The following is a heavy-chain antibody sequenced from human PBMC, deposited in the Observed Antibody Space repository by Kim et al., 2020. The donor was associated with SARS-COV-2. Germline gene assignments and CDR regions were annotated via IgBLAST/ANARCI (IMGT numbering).Heavy chain of an antibody. CDR2: INAGNGNT. D-gene: IGHD4-17*01. Sequence: ASVKVSCKASGYTFTSYAMHWVRQAPGQRLEWMGWINAGNGNTKYSQKFQGRVTITRDTSASTAYMELSSLRSEDTAVYYCARAYYGGNWFDPWGQGTLVTVSS. CDR1: GYTFTSYA. CDR3: ARAYYGGNWFDP. V-gene: IGHV1-3*01. J-gene: IGHJ5*02.